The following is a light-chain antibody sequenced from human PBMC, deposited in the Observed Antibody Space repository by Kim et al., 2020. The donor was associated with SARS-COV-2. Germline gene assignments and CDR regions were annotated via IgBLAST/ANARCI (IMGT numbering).Light chain of an antibody. J-gene: IGKJ5*01. CDR3: QHYTNWPPIT. Sequence: SPVERATLSCRASQIIRSHLAWFQQQPGQAPRLLIYDASTRATGIPGRFSGSGSGTEFTLTISSLQSEDFAVYYCQHYTNWPPITFGQGTRLEIK. V-gene: IGKV3-15*01. CDR2: DAS. CDR1: QIIRSH.